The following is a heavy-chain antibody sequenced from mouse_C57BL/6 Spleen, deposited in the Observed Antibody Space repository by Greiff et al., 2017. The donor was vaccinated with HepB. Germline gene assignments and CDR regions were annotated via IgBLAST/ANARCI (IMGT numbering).Heavy chain of an antibody. Sequence: VQLQESGAELARPGASVKLSCKASGYTFTSYGISWVKQRTGQGLEWIGEIYPRSGNTYYNEKFKGKATLTADKSSSTAYMELRSLTSEDSAVYFCARREDGYFPYWGQGTLVTVSA. J-gene: IGHJ3*01. CDR2: IYPRSGNT. CDR1: GYTFTSYG. D-gene: IGHD2-3*01. V-gene: IGHV1-81*01. CDR3: ARREDGYFPY.